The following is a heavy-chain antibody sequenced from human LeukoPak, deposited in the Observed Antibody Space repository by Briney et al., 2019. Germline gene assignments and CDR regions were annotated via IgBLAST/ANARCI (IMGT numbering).Heavy chain of an antibody. Sequence: PGGSLRLSCEASGFTFNSYAMTWVRQAPGQGLQGVSGIRGSGDHTYYADSVKGRFTVSRDNPAHTLSLQMDSLRVEDTAVYFCANSFAGSLAHFDYWGQGTLVTVSS. J-gene: IGHJ4*02. CDR1: GFTFNSYA. CDR3: ANSFAGSLAHFDY. D-gene: IGHD1-26*01. V-gene: IGHV3-23*01. CDR2: IRGSGDHT.